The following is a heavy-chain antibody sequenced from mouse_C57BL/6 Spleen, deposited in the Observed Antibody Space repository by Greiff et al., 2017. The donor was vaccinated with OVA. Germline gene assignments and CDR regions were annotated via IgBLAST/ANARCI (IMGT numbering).Heavy chain of an antibody. V-gene: IGHV1-50*01. D-gene: IGHD3-3*01. CDR2: IDPSDSYT. CDR3: ANPRGY. CDR1: GYTFTSYW. J-gene: IGHJ2*01. Sequence: QVQLQQPGAELVKPGASVKLSCKASGYTFTSYWMQWVKQRPGQGLEWIGEIDPSDSYTNYNQKFKGKATLTVDISSSTAYMQLSSLTSEDSAVYYCANPRGYWGQGTTRTVSS.